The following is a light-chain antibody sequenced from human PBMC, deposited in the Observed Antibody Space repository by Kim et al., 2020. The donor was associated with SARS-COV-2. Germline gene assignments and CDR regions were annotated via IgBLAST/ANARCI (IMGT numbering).Light chain of an antibody. CDR1: ESVSSY. V-gene: IGKV3-11*01. J-gene: IGKJ2*01. Sequence: LSPGERATLSCRASESVSSYLAWYQQKPGQAPRLLIYDASNRATGIPARFSGSGSGTDFTLTISSLEPEDFAVYYCQQRSNWPPYTFGQGTKLEI. CDR3: QQRSNWPPYT. CDR2: DAS.